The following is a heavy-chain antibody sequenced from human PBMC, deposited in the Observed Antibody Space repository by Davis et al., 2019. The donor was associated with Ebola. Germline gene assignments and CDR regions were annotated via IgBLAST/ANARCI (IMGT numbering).Heavy chain of an antibody. D-gene: IGHD1-7*01. CDR1: GFTFSGSA. V-gene: IGHV3-66*01. Sequence: GESLKISCAASGFTFSGSAMHWVRQAPGKGLEWVSVIYSGGSTYYADSVKGRFTISRDNSKNTLYLQMNSLRAEDTAVYYCARDKGLELRRGMDVWGQGTTVTVSS. CDR2: IYSGGST. J-gene: IGHJ6*02. CDR3: ARDKGLELRRGMDV.